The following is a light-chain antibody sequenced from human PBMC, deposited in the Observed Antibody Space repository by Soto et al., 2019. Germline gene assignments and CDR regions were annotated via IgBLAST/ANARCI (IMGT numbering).Light chain of an antibody. CDR1: SSNIGAGYD. J-gene: IGLJ2*01. CDR2: GND. V-gene: IGLV1-40*01. CDR3: QSYDSSLSLVV. Sequence: QSVLTQPPSVSGAPGQRVAMSCTGSSSNIGAGYDVHWYQQIPGTAPKLLIYGNDNRPSGVPDRFSGSNPGSSASLAITGLQTEDEADYYCQSYDSSLSLVVFGGGTQLTVL.